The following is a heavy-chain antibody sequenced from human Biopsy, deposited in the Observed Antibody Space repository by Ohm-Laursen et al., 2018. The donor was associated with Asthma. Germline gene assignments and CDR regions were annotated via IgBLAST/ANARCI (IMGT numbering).Heavy chain of an antibody. J-gene: IGHJ4*02. D-gene: IGHD6-13*01. CDR1: GFTFDDYA. CDR2: VSWNSGSI. V-gene: IGHV3-9*01. Sequence: SLRLSCSASGFTFDDYAMHWVRQAPGKGLEWVSGVSWNSGSIDYADSVKGRFTISRDNAKNSLYLQTNSLRGADTALYYCVKDIRLQLWGFDSWGQGTLVTVSS. CDR3: VKDIRLQLWGFDS.